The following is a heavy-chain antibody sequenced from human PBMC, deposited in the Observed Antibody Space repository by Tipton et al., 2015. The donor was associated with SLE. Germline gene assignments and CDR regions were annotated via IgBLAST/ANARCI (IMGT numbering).Heavy chain of an antibody. Sequence: GSLRLSCAASGFSFSGSALHWVRQAPGKEVEWVSTITSSSDNLYYADSVKGRFTISRDNAKNSLYLQMNNLRVEDTAVYYCARDGSGWSITWGQGTLVTVSS. CDR1: GFSFSGSA. CDR3: ARDGSGWSIT. J-gene: IGHJ5*02. V-gene: IGHV3-21*01. D-gene: IGHD6-19*01. CDR2: ITSSSDNL.